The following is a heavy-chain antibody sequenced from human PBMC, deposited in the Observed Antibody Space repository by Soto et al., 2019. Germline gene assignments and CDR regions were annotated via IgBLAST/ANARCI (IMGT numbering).Heavy chain of an antibody. D-gene: IGHD3-22*01. J-gene: IGHJ3*02. Sequence: SETLSLTCTVSGGSISSYYWSWVRQPPGKGLECIGDIYYSGSTNYNPSLKSRVTISVDTSKNQFSLKLSSVTAADTAVYYCARGGYYYDSSGYYSTEDAFDIWGQGTMVTVSS. CDR3: ARGGYYYDSSGYYSTEDAFDI. V-gene: IGHV4-59*12. CDR1: GGSISSYY. CDR2: IYYSGST.